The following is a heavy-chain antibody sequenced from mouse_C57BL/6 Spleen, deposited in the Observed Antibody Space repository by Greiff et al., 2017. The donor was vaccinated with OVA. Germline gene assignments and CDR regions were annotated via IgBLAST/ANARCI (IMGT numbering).Heavy chain of an antibody. J-gene: IGHJ3*01. V-gene: IGHV1-55*01. Sequence: VQLQQPGAELVKPGASVKMSCKASGYTFTSYWITWVKQRPGQGLEWIGDIYPGSGSTNYNEKFKSKATLTVDTSSSTAYMQLSSLTSEESAVYYCARSLDGYYDWFAYWGQGTLVTVSA. CDR1: GYTFTSYW. D-gene: IGHD2-3*01. CDR2: IYPGSGST. CDR3: ARSLDGYYDWFAY.